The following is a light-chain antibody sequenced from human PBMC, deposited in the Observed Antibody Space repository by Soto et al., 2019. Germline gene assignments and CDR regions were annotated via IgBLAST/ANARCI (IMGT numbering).Light chain of an antibody. Sequence: QSAQPHPASVSGSPGQSITISCTGTSSDVGGYNYVSWYQQHPGKAPKLMIYEVSNRPSGVSNRFSGSKSGNTVSLTISGLHAEQEADYYCNSYSSSTPLDVFGTGTKVTVL. J-gene: IGLJ1*01. V-gene: IGLV2-14*01. CDR2: EVS. CDR3: NSYSSSTPLDV. CDR1: SSDVGGYNY.